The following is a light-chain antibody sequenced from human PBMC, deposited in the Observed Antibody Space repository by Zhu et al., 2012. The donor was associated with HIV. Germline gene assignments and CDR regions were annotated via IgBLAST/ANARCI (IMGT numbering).Light chain of an antibody. CDR3: QQRSNWLT. V-gene: IGKV3-11*02. Sequence: EIVMTQSPDTLSVFPGERATLSCRASQSFGTTLAWYQHKPGQPPRLLIYDASNRATGIPARFSGSGSGRDFTLTISSLEPEDFAVYYCQQRSNWLTFGGGTTVEIK. J-gene: IGKJ4*01. CDR1: QSFGTT. CDR2: DAS.